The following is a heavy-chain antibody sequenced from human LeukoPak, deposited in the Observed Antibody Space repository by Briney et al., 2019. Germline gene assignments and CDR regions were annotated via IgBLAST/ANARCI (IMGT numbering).Heavy chain of an antibody. CDR1: GDSFSSVTDY. CDR2: ADYSGGT. Sequence: SETLSLTCTVSGDSFSSVTDYWAWIRQPPGKGLEWIASADYSGGTYYNPSLESRVAISADMSKNQISLELTSVTGADTAVYYCARNSITIFGVVIDAFDIWGQGTMVTVSS. J-gene: IGHJ3*02. CDR3: ARNSITIFGVVIDAFDI. V-gene: IGHV4-39*07. D-gene: IGHD3-3*01.